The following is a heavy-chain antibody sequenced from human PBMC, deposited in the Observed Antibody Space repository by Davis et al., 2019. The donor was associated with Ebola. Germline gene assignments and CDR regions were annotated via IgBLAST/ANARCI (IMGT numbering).Heavy chain of an antibody. D-gene: IGHD4-11*01. CDR2: ISGDETGA. CDR1: GFTFSIYS. J-gene: IGHJ4*02. CDR3: ARGNYYSNDY. V-gene: IGHV3-74*01. Sequence: PGGSLRLSCAASGFTFSIYSMHWVRHAPGKGLVWVSRISGDETGATYADSVKGRFTISRDNAKNTLYLQMNSLRAEDTAVYYCARGNYYSNDYWGQGTLVTVSS.